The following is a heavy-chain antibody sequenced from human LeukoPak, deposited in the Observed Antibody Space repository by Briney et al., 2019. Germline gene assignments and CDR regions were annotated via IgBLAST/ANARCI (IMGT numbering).Heavy chain of an antibody. CDR1: GGTFSSYA. D-gene: IGHD2-15*01. CDR2: IIPILGIA. CDR3: ARGSGSPYYYYGMDV. J-gene: IGHJ6*02. V-gene: IGHV1-69*04. Sequence: VASVKVSCKASGGTFSSYAISWVRQAPGQGLEWMGRIIPILGIANYAQKFQGRVTITADKSTSTAYMELSSLRSEDTAVYYCARGSGSPYYYYGMDVWGQGTTVTVSS.